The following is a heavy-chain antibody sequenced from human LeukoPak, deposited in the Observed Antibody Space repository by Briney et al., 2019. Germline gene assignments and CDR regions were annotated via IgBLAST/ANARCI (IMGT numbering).Heavy chain of an antibody. CDR3: ARVLPYYYDSSGYYYVGPFDY. D-gene: IGHD3-22*01. Sequence: PSETLSLTCTVSGGSISSYYWSWIRQPPGKGLEWIGYIYYSGSTNCNPSLKSRVTISVDTSKNQFSLKLSSVTAADTAVYYCARVLPYYYDSSGYYYVGPFDYWGQGTLVTVSS. CDR2: IYYSGST. J-gene: IGHJ4*02. CDR1: GGSISSYY. V-gene: IGHV4-59*01.